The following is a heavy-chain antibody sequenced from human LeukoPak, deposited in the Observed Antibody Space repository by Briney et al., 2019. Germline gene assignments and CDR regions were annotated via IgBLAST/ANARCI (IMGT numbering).Heavy chain of an antibody. V-gene: IGHV1-69*13. CDR2: INPIFGTA. Sequence: SVKVSCKASGCTFSRYAINWVRQAPGQGLEWMGGINPIFGTANYAQKFQGRVTITADESTSTAYMELSSLRSEDTDVYYCARDGNYDILTGYYPTFSWGQGTLVTVSS. D-gene: IGHD3-9*01. CDR1: GCTFSRYA. CDR3: ARDGNYDILTGYYPTFS. J-gene: IGHJ4*02.